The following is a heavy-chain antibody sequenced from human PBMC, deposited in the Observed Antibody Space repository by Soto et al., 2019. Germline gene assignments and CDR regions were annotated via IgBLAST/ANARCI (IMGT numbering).Heavy chain of an antibody. D-gene: IGHD3-10*01. Sequence: ASVKVSCKASGYTFTTYGITWVRQAPGQGLEWMGWISPYNGNTNYAQKLRGRVTMTTDTSTSTAYMELRSLRSDDTAVYYCARDYGSGSHPKGFDYWGQGTLVTVSS. J-gene: IGHJ4*02. CDR3: ARDYGSGSHPKGFDY. CDR1: GYTFTTYG. CDR2: ISPYNGNT. V-gene: IGHV1-18*01.